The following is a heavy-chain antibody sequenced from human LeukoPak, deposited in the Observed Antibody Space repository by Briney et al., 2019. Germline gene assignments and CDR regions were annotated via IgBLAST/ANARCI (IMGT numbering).Heavy chain of an antibody. D-gene: IGHD1-26*01. CDR3: AKVQSDIVGAVFFAFDV. CDR2: ILGSGTEM. CDR1: GFTFNSYS. J-gene: IGHJ3*01. Sequence: PGGSLRLSCRVSGFTFNSYSMNWVRQAPGKGLEWVASILGSGTEMFYADSLKGRFTISRDNSENSLFPQMNSLRVEDTAVYYCAKVQSDIVGAVFFAFDVWGQGTLVTVSS. V-gene: IGHV3-21*06.